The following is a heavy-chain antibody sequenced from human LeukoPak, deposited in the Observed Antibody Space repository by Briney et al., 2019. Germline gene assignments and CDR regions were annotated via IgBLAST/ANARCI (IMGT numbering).Heavy chain of an antibody. D-gene: IGHD6-13*01. Sequence: GGSLRLSCAASGFTFSDYYMSWIRQAPGKGLEWVSYISSSGSTIYYADSVKGRFTISRDNAKDSLYLQMNSLRAEDTAVYYCARDGGSSWYMARDAFDIWGQGTMVTVSS. CDR1: GFTFSDYY. V-gene: IGHV3-11*01. CDR2: ISSSGSTI. CDR3: ARDGGSSWYMARDAFDI. J-gene: IGHJ3*02.